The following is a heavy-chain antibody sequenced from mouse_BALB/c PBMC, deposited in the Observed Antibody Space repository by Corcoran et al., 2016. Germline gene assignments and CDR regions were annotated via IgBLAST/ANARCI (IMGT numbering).Heavy chain of an antibody. V-gene: IGHV9-1*02. CDR2: INPYTGEP. D-gene: IGHD4-1*01. Sequence: QIQLVQSGPELRKPGETVKISCKASGYIFTNYGMNWVKQTPGKGLKWMGWINPYTGEPTYADDFKGRFAFSLETSASTAYLQINNLKNEDMATYFWARQTGNAHYYYVMDYWGQGTSVTVSS. CDR3: ARQTGNAHYYYVMDY. J-gene: IGHJ4*01. CDR1: GYIFTNYG.